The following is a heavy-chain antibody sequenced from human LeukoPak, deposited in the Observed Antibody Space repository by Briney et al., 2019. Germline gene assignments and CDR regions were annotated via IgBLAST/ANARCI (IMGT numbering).Heavy chain of an antibody. CDR1: GGSFSDYY. CDR3: ASGWSANYFEY. V-gene: IGHV4-34*01. J-gene: IGHJ4*02. Sequence: SETLSLTCAVYGGSFSDYYWSWIRHPPGKGLEWIVEINHSGSTKYNPSLKSRVTISVNTSNNQSSLKLSSVTAADTAVYYCASGWSANYFEYWGQGVLVTVSS. CDR2: INHSGST.